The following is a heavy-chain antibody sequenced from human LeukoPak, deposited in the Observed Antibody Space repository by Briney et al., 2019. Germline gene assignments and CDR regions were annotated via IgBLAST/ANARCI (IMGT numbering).Heavy chain of an antibody. D-gene: IGHD3-10*01. Sequence: GGSLRLSCAASGFTFSGYAMTWVRQAPGKGLEWVSAISGSGGSTYYADSVKGRFTISRDNSKNTLYLQMNSLRAEDKAVYYWAKAASGRERYFDYWGQGPLVTFSS. CDR1: GFTFSGYA. J-gene: IGHJ4*02. V-gene: IGHV3-23*01. CDR3: AKAASGRERYFDY. CDR2: ISGSGGST.